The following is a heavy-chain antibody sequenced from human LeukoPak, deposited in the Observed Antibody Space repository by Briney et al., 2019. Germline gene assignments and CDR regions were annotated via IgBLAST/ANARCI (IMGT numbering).Heavy chain of an antibody. D-gene: IGHD3-10*01. CDR3: ARDGRGENWFDP. J-gene: IGHJ5*02. CDR1: GFTVSSNY. Sequence: GGSLRLSCAASGFTVSSNYMSWVRLAPGKGLEWVSVIYSGGSTYYADSVKGRFTISRDNSKNTLYLQMNSLRAEDTAVYYCARDGRGENWFDPWGQGTLVTVSS. CDR2: IYSGGST. V-gene: IGHV3-53*01.